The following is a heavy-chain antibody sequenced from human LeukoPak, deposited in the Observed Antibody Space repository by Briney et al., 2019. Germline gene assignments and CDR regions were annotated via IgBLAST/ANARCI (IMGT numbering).Heavy chain of an antibody. CDR3: AKSAGPSESIAAAANPDY. J-gene: IGHJ4*02. V-gene: IGHV3-9*01. CDR1: GFTFDDYA. D-gene: IGHD6-13*01. Sequence: GGSLRLSCAASGFTFDDYAMHWVRQAPGKGLEWVSGISWNSGSIGYADSVKGRFTISRDNAKNSLYLQMNSLRAEDTALYYCAKSAGPSESIAAAANPDYWGQGTLVTVSS. CDR2: ISWNSGSI.